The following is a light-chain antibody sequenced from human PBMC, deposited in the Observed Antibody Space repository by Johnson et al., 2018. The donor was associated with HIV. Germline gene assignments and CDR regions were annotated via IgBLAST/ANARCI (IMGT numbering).Light chain of an antibody. Sequence: QSVLTQSPSVSAAPGQKVTISCSGSSSNIGSNYVSWYQQLPGTAPKLLIYENNKRPSGIPDRFSGSKSDTSASLAIRGLQSQDEADYYCAAWDDSLNGLYVFGTGTKVTVL. J-gene: IGLJ1*01. CDR3: AAWDDSLNGLYV. V-gene: IGLV1-51*02. CDR1: SSNIGSNY. CDR2: ENN.